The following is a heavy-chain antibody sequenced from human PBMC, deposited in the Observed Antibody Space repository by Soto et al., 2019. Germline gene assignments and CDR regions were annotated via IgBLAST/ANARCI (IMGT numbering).Heavy chain of an antibody. V-gene: IGHV1-18*04. CDR3: ARAELGRGEVGDFGMAV. J-gene: IGHJ6*02. D-gene: IGHD1-26*01. Sequence: VKVACKTSGYTFSNYAISWVRQAPGQGLEWMGWISSYNSNNGDTKSAQMLQGRVTLTIDTSATTAYMELRSLRSDDTAVYYCARAELGRGEVGDFGMAVWGQGTTVTVSS. CDR1: GYTFSNYA. CDR2: ISSYNSNNGDT.